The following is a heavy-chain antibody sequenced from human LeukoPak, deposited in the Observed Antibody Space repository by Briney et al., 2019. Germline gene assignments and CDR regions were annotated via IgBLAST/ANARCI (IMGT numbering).Heavy chain of an antibody. Sequence: PGGSLRLSCAASGFTFSSYWMHWVRQAPGKGLVWVSRINSDGSSTSCADSVKGRFTISRDNAKNTLYLQMNSLRAEDTAVYYCARDRGHGDDGEVYWGQGTLVSVSS. J-gene: IGHJ4*02. CDR1: GFTFSSYW. V-gene: IGHV3-74*01. D-gene: IGHD4-17*01. CDR3: ARDRGHGDDGEVY. CDR2: INSDGSST.